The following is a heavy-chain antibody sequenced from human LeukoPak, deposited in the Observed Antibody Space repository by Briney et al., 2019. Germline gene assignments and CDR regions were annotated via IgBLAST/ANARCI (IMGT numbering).Heavy chain of an antibody. V-gene: IGHV1-69*05. CDR1: GGTFSSYA. Sequence: ASVKVSCKASGGTFSSYAISWVRQAPGQGLEWMGRIIPIFGTANYAQKFQGRVTITTDESMSTAYMGLSSLRSEDTAVCYCVRGIVGATTGDAFDIWGQGTMVTVSS. D-gene: IGHD1-26*01. CDR2: IIPIFGTA. CDR3: VRGIVGATTGDAFDI. J-gene: IGHJ3*02.